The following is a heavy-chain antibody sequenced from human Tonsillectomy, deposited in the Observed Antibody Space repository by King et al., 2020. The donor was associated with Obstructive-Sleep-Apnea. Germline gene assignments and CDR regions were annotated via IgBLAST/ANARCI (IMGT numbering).Heavy chain of an antibody. CDR3: AKVLYYYDDGGYFAY. CDR2: ISWNSGSI. D-gene: IGHD3-22*01. Sequence: VQLVESGGGLVEPGRSLRLSCAASGFTFDEYAMHWVRHAPGKGLEWVSGISWNSGSIGYADSVKGRFTISRDSAKNSLYLQMNSLRVEDTALYYCAKVLYYYDDGGYFAYWGQGTLVTVSS. CDR1: GFTFDEYA. V-gene: IGHV3-9*01. J-gene: IGHJ4*02.